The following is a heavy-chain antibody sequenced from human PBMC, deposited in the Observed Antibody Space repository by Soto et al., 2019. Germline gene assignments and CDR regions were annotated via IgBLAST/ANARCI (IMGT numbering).Heavy chain of an antibody. CDR2: ISAYNGNT. CDR3: VRDRGLDCGGGSCSLLYYYSGMDV. D-gene: IGHD2-15*01. Sequence: SVKVACKASGYTFTSYGISWVRQPPEQGLEWMGWISAYNGNTNYAQKLQGRVTMTTDTSTSTAYMELRSLRSDDTAVYYCVRDRGLDCGGGSCSLLYYYSGMDVWG. CDR1: GYTFTSYG. V-gene: IGHV1-18*01. J-gene: IGHJ6*02.